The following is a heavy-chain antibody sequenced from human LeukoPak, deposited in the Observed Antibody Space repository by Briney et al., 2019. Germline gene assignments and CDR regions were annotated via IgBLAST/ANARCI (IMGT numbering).Heavy chain of an antibody. CDR3: AGGFSKSSWDVEPFDP. CDR2: ISAYNGNA. J-gene: IGHJ5*02. CDR1: GYTFTSYG. V-gene: IGHV1-18*01. D-gene: IGHD6-13*01. Sequence: ASVKVSCKASGYTFTSYGISWVRQAPGQGLEWMGWISAYNGNANYAQKLQGRVTMTTDTSTSTAYMARRSLRSDDTAVYYCAGGFSKSSWDVEPFDPWGQGTLVTVSS.